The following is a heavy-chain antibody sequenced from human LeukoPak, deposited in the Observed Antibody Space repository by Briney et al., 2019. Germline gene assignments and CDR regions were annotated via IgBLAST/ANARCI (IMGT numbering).Heavy chain of an antibody. CDR2: INHSGST. V-gene: IGHV4-34*01. J-gene: IGHJ6*02. CDR1: GGSFSGYY. Sequence: SETLSLTCAVYGGSFSGYYWSWIRQPPGKGLEWIGEINHSGSTNYNPSLKSRVTIPVDTSKNQFSLKLSSVTAADTAVYYCARGGYYYGMDVWGQGTTVTVSS. CDR3: ARGGYYYGMDV.